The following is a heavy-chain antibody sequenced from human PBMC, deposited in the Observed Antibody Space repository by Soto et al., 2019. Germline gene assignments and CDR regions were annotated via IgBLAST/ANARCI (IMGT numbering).Heavy chain of an antibody. Sequence: EVQLVESGGGLVQPGGSLRLSCAASGFTFSSYSMNWVRQAPGKGLEWVSYIDSRSTSIFYADSVKGRFTISRDSAKNSLSLQMSSLRDEDTAVYYCVRGSVGPWSGYYIGTLFDYWGQGTLVTVSS. CDR1: GFTFSSYS. CDR3: VRGSVGPWSGYYIGTLFDY. J-gene: IGHJ4*02. CDR2: IDSRSTSI. D-gene: IGHD3-3*01. V-gene: IGHV3-48*02.